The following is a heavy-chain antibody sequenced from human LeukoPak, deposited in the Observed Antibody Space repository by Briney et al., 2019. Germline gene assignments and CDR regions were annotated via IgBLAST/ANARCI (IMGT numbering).Heavy chain of an antibody. Sequence: SETLSLTCTVSGGSISSYYWSWIRQPPGKGLEWIGYIYYSGSTNYNPSLKSRVTLSVDTSKNQFSLKLSSVTAADTAVYYCARGGLLGDAFDIWGQGTMVTVSS. CDR2: IYYSGST. CDR3: ARGGLLGDAFDI. V-gene: IGHV4-59*01. D-gene: IGHD2-15*01. J-gene: IGHJ3*02. CDR1: GGSISSYY.